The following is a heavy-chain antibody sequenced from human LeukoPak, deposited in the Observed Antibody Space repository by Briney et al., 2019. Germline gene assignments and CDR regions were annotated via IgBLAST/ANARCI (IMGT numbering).Heavy chain of an antibody. J-gene: IGHJ6*03. CDR1: GYTFTSYG. D-gene: IGHD3-3*01. V-gene: IGHV1-18*01. CDR2: ISAYNGNT. Sequence: ASVKVSCKASGYTFTSYGISWVRQAPGQGLEWMGWISAYNGNTNYAQKLQGRVTMTTDTSTSTAYMELRSLRSDDTAVYYCARDPAYYDFWSGYYGNYYYYMDVWGKGTTVTVSS. CDR3: ARDPAYYDFWSGYYGNYYYYMDV.